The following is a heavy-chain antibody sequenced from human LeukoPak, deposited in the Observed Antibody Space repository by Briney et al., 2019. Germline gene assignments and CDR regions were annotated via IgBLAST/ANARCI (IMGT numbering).Heavy chain of an antibody. D-gene: IGHD5-12*01. V-gene: IGHV4-39*07. CDR1: GGSISSSSYY. J-gene: IGHJ4*02. CDR3: ARRGYSGYEVHGFDY. Sequence: PSETLSLTCTVSGGSISSSSYYWGWIRQPPGKGLEWIGSIYYSGSTYYNPSLKSRVTISVDTSKNQFSLKLSSVTAADTAVYYCARRGYSGYEVHGFDYWGQGTLVTVSS. CDR2: IYYSGST.